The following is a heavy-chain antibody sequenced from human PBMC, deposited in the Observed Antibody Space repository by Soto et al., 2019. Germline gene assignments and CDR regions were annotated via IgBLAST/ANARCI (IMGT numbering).Heavy chain of an antibody. Sequence: SETLSLTCTVSGGSISSYYWSWIRQPPGKGLEWIGYIYYSGSTNYNPSLKSRVTISVDTSKNQFSLKLSSVTAADTAVYYCARTRYCSGGSCYSVIDSSSTYIDAWCKDTTLTISS. CDR3: ARTRYCSGGSCYSVIDSSSTYIDA. V-gene: IGHV4-59*01. CDR2: IYYSGST. D-gene: IGHD2-15*01. CDR1: GGSISSYY. J-gene: IGHJ6*03.